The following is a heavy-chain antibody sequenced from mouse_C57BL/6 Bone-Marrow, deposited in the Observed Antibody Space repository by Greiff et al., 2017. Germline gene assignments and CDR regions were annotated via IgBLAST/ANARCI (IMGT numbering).Heavy chain of an antibody. D-gene: IGHD3-1*01. CDR2: IDPENGDT. V-gene: IGHV14-4*01. Sequence: EVKLQQSGAELVRPGASVKLSCTASGFTIKDDYMHWVKQRPEQGLEWIGWIDPENGDTDYASKFQGKATITADTSSNTAYLQLSSRTSEDTAVYYCATHTGPFAYWGQGTLVTVAA. CDR1: GFTIKDDY. J-gene: IGHJ3*01. CDR3: ATHTGPFAY.